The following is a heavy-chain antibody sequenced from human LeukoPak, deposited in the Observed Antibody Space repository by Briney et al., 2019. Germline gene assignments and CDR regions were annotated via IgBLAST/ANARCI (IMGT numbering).Heavy chain of an antibody. CDR3: ARRAAAGLHYYYMDV. CDR2: IYPGGSDT. J-gene: IGHJ6*03. V-gene: IGHV5-51*01. CDR1: GYSFTSYW. D-gene: IGHD6-13*01. Sequence: GESLKISCKGSGYSFTSYWIGWVRQMPGKGLEWMGIIYPGGSDTRYSPSFQGQVTISADKSISTAYLQWSSLKASDTAMYYCARRAAAGLHYYYMDVWGKGTTVTVSS.